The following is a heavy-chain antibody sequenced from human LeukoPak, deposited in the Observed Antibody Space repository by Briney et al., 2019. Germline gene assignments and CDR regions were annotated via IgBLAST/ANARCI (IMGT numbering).Heavy chain of an antibody. CDR2: INHSGST. CDR1: GGSFSGYY. J-gene: IGHJ5*02. V-gene: IGHV4-34*01. Sequence: SETLSLTCAVYGGSFSGYYRSWIRQPPGKGLEWIGEINHSGSTNYNPSLKSRVTISVDTSKNQFSLKLSSVTAADTAVYYCARGNSVFMAIVVVPQILNWFDPWGQGTLVTVSS. D-gene: IGHD2-2*03. CDR3: ARGNSVFMAIVVVPQILNWFDP.